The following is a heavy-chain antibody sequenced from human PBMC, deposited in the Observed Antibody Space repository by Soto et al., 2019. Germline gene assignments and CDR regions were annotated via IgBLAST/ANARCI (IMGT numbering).Heavy chain of an antibody. V-gene: IGHV3-23*01. D-gene: IGHD4-4*01. Sequence: GGSLRLSCAASGFTFSSYAMSWVRQAPGKGLEWVSAISGSGGSTYYADSVKGRFTISRDNSKNRLFLQMNSLRAEDTAIYYCAKDVLYSSHGLDVWGQGTTVTVSS. J-gene: IGHJ6*02. CDR1: GFTFSSYA. CDR2: ISGSGGST. CDR3: AKDVLYSSHGLDV.